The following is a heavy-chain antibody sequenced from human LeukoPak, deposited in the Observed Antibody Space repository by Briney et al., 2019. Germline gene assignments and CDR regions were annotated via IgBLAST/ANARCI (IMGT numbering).Heavy chain of an antibody. Sequence: ASVKVSCKASGYTFTGYYMHWVRQAPGQGLEWMGWINPNSGGTNYAQKFQGRVTMTRDTSISTAYMELSRLRSDDTAVYYCARDLTYYDFWSGYYAPIYYYYYMDVWGKGTTVTVSS. CDR1: GYTFTGYY. J-gene: IGHJ6*03. CDR3: ARDLTYYDFWSGYYAPIYYYYYMDV. D-gene: IGHD3-3*01. CDR2: INPNSGGT. V-gene: IGHV1-2*02.